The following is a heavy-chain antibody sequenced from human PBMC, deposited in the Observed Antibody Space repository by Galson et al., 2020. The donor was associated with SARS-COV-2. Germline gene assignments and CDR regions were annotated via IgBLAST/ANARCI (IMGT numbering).Heavy chain of an antibody. V-gene: IGHV4-61*08. D-gene: IGHD3-22*01. CDR1: GGSVSSGANY. Sequence: ESLRLSCTVSGGSVSSGANYWSWIRQHPGRALEWVGYIFHSGTTNYNPSLKSRVTISLDTSKNQVSLRLTSVTAADTAVYYCARDSHYFDTTAYYRYFDYWGQGALVTVSS. CDR3: ARDSHYFDTTAYYRYFDY. J-gene: IGHJ4*02. CDR2: IFHSGTT.